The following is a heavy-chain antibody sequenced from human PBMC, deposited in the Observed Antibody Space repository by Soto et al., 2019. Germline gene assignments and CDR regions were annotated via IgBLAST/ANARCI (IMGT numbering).Heavy chain of an antibody. CDR3: AHRLAYSSLDY. D-gene: IGHD6-13*01. V-gene: IGHV2-5*02. CDR2: IYWDDDK. Sequence: QITLKESGPPLVKPTQTLTLTCTFSGFSLSTSGVGVGWIRQPPGKALEWLALIYWDDDKRYSPSLKSRLTITKDTSKNQVVLTITHMDPVDTATYYCAHRLAYSSLDYWGQGTLVTVSS. CDR1: GFSLSTSGVG. J-gene: IGHJ4*02.